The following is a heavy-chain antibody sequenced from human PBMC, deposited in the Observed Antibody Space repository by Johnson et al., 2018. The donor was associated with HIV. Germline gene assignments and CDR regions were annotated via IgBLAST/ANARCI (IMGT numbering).Heavy chain of an antibody. Sequence: VQLVESGGGLVQPGRSLRLSCTASGFTFDDYAMHWVRLAPGKGLEWVSGINWNGGSTGYADSVKGRFTISRDNAKNSLYLQMNSLRAEDTAVYYCAREMATIRGYAFDIWGQGTMVTVSS. CDR1: GFTFDDYA. D-gene: IGHD5-24*01. V-gene: IGHV3-20*04. CDR3: AREMATIRGYAFDI. CDR2: INWNGGST. J-gene: IGHJ3*02.